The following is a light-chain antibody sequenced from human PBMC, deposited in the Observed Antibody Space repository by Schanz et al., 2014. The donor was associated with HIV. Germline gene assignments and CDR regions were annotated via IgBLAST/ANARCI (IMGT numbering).Light chain of an antibody. CDR3: CSYAGSYV. CDR2: DVS. J-gene: IGLJ1*01. Sequence: QSALTQPASVSGSPGQSITISCTGTNSDVGGYDYVSWYQQHPGKAPKLMIFDVSKRPSGVPDRFSGSKSGNTASLTISGLQAEDEADYYCCSYAGSYVFGTGTKLTVL. CDR1: NSDVGGYDY. V-gene: IGLV2-11*01.